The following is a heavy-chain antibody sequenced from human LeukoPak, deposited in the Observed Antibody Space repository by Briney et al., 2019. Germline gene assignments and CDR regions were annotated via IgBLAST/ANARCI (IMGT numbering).Heavy chain of an antibody. CDR2: IKSRNDGAAT. CDR1: GFNFDIAW. CDR3: VSRDAYKPRYFMDV. J-gene: IGHJ6*03. D-gene: IGHD5-24*01. V-gene: IGHV3-15*01. Sequence: GGSLRLSCAVSGFNFDIAWMNWVRQAPGEGLEWVGRIKSRNDGAATDYGAPVRGRFTISIDDSKNMLYLQMNSLKTEDTAVYYCVSRDAYKPRYFMDVWGKGTTVTVSS.